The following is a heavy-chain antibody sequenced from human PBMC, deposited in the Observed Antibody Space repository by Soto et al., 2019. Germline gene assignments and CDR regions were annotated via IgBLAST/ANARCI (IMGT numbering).Heavy chain of an antibody. CDR1: GGSFSGYY. Sequence: SETLSLTCAVYGGSFSGYYWSWIRQPPGKGLEWIGEINHSGSTNYNPSLKSRVTISVDTSKNQFSLKLSSVTAADTAVYYCARGRGGSGKHRYYYYYYMDVWGKGTTVTVSS. J-gene: IGHJ6*03. CDR3: ARGRGGSGKHRYYYYYYMDV. CDR2: INHSGST. D-gene: IGHD3-10*01. V-gene: IGHV4-34*01.